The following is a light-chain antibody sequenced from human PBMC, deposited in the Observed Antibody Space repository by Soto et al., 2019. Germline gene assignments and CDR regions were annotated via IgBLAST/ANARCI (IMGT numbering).Light chain of an antibody. J-gene: IGKJ1*01. CDR2: LGF. Sequence: DIVMTQSPISLPVTPGEPASISCRSSQSLLHSNGYYYLDWYLQKPGQSPQLLIFLGFNLASGVPDRFSGSGSGTDCTLKISRVEAEDVGVYYCMQALQTPWTCGQGTKVEIK. V-gene: IGKV2-28*01. CDR3: MQALQTPWT. CDR1: QSLLHSNGYYY.